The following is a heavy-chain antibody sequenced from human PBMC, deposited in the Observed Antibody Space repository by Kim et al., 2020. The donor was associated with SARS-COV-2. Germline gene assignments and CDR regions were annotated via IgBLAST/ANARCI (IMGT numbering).Heavy chain of an antibody. D-gene: IGHD6-13*01. J-gene: IGHJ4*02. CDR3: ARDITAAADLYYFDY. Sequence: DSVKGRFTIARDNAKTSLYLQMNSLGDEDTAVYYCARDITAAADLYYFDYWGQGTLVTVSS. V-gene: IGHV3-48*02.